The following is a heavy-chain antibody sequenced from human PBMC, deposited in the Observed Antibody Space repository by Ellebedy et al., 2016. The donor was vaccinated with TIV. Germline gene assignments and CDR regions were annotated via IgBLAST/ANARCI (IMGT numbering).Heavy chain of an antibody. J-gene: IGHJ3*02. CDR3: ARGLECGWDCRGTDVFDM. CDR2: IHPNSGGT. V-gene: IGHV1-2*04. Sequence: AASVKVSCKASGYTFTGYYMHWVRQAPGQGLEWMGWIHPNSGGTNYAQKFQGWVTMTRDTSISTAYMELSRLRSDDTAVYYCARGLECGWDCRGTDVFDMWGQGTMVTVSS. CDR1: GYTFTGYY. D-gene: IGHD1-26*01.